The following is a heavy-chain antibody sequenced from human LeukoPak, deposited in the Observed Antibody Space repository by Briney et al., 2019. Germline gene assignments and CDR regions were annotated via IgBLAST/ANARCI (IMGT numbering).Heavy chain of an antibody. CDR3: SRGVIVGAAYFDY. CDR2: IKTKTYGGTT. J-gene: IGHJ4*02. V-gene: IGHV3-49*03. Sequence: GGSLRLSCTTSGFTFGDHGVSWFRQAPGKGPEWISFIKTKTYGGTTEYAASVKGRFTISRDDSTGIAYLQMDSLKPEDTAVYYCSRGVIVGAAYFDYWGQGTLVTVSS. CDR1: GFTFGDHG. D-gene: IGHD1-26*01.